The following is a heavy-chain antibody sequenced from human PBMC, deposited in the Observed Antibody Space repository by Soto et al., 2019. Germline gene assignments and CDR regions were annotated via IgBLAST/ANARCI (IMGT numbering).Heavy chain of an antibody. J-gene: IGHJ6*02. D-gene: IGHD2-15*01. CDR1: GGSISSGDYY. CDR2: IYYSGST. CDR3: ARVHTCSGGSCYSPDYGMDV. V-gene: IGHV4-30-4*01. Sequence: SETLSLTCTVSGGSISSGDYYWSWIRQPPGKGLEWIGYIYYSGSTYYNPSLKSRVTISVDTSKNQFSLKLSSVTAADTAVYYCARVHTCSGGSCYSPDYGMDVWGQGPTVTVSS.